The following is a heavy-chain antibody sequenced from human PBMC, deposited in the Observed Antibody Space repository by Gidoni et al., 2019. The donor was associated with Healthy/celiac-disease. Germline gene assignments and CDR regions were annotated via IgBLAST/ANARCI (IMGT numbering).Heavy chain of an antibody. J-gene: IGHJ6*02. Sequence: EVQLVESGGGLVQPGRSLRLSCAASGFTFDDYAMHWVRQAPGKGLEWVSGISWNSGSIGYADSVKGRFTISRDNAKNSLYLQMNSLRAEDTALYYCAKDLSGGRYYYYGMDVWGQGTTVTVSS. CDR2: ISWNSGSI. CDR3: AKDLSGGRYYYYGMDV. V-gene: IGHV3-9*01. D-gene: IGHD1-26*01. CDR1: GFTFDDYA.